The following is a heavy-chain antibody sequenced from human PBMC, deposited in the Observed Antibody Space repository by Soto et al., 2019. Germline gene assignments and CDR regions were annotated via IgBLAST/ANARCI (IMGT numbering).Heavy chain of an antibody. D-gene: IGHD6-13*01. CDR1: GFTFSSYS. CDR3: ARDDASSSWPYYFDY. CDR2: ISSSSSTI. V-gene: IGHV3-48*02. J-gene: IGHJ4*02. Sequence: GSLRLSCAASGFTFSSYSMNWVRQAPGKGLEWVSYISSSSSTIYYADSVKGRFTISRDNAKNSLYLQMNSLRDENTAVYYCARDDASSSWPYYFDYWGQGTLVTVSS.